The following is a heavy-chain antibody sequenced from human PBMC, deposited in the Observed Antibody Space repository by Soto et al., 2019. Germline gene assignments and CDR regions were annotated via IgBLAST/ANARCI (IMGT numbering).Heavy chain of an antibody. D-gene: IGHD2-15*01. CDR1: GGTFSSYT. CDR2: IIPILGIA. V-gene: IGHV1-69*08. J-gene: IGHJ6*02. CDR3: AGDPQGVYCSGGSCQQWLAEGHYYYGMDV. Sequence: QVQLVQSGAEVKKPGSSVKVSCKASGGTFSSYTISWVRQAPGQGLEWMGRIIPILGIANYAQKFQGRVTITADKSTSPAYMELSSLRSEDTAVYYCAGDPQGVYCSGGSCQQWLAEGHYYYGMDVWGQGTTVTVSS.